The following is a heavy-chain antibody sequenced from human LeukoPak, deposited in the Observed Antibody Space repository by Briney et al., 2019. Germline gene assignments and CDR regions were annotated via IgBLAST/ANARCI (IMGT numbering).Heavy chain of an antibody. D-gene: IGHD3-10*01. CDR3: ARGHLGLSP. CDR1: GGSISGYS. V-gene: IGHV4-59*01. Sequence: PSETLSLTCTVCGGSISGYSWTWIRQPPGQGLEWIGYFHNSRTTSYNPSLTGRVIISVDTAMDQISLKLNSVTAADTAVYYCARGHLGLSPWGQGTLVTVSS. J-gene: IGHJ5*02. CDR2: FHNSRTT.